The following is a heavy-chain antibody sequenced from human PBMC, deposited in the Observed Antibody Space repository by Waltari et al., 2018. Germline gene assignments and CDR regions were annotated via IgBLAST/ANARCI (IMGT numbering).Heavy chain of an antibody. CDR2: ISKTITTI. J-gene: IGHJ4*02. D-gene: IGHD3-10*01. Sequence: EVQLLASGGGLVQPGGSLRLSCEASGFTFISYSITWVRQAPGKGLECVSYISKTITTIHYADSVKGRFTISRDNAKNSVYLQMNSLRDEDTAMYYCTRGFASGIHYYWGQGTLVTVSS. CDR1: GFTFISYS. CDR3: TRGFASGIHYY. V-gene: IGHV3-48*02.